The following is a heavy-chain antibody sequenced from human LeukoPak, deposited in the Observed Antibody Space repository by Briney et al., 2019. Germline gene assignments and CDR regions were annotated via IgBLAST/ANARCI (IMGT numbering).Heavy chain of an antibody. CDR1: GGSISSGGYS. V-gene: IGHV4-30-2*01. Sequence: PSETLSLTCAVSGGSISSGGYSWSWVRQPPGKGLEWIGYIYHSGSTYYNPSLKSRVTISVDRSKNQFSLKLSSVTAADTAVYYCARAGTIFAGLPDAFDIWGQGTVVTVSS. CDR3: ARAGTIFAGLPDAFDI. D-gene: IGHD3-3*02. CDR2: IYHSGST. J-gene: IGHJ3*02.